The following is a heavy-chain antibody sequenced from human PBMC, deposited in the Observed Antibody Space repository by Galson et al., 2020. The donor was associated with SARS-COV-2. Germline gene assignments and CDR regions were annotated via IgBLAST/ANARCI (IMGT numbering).Heavy chain of an antibody. Sequence: GESLKISCAASGFNFRSAGMHWVRQAPGKGLEWVAFISPDGSDKYYADSVEGRFTVSRDNSKNMVYLQINSLRPEDTSVFYCARGASLFYSAFDMWGQGTMVTISS. J-gene: IGHJ3*02. CDR1: GFNFRSAG. CDR3: ARGASLFYSAFDM. D-gene: IGHD2-21*01. V-gene: IGHV3-30*03. CDR2: ISPDGSDK.